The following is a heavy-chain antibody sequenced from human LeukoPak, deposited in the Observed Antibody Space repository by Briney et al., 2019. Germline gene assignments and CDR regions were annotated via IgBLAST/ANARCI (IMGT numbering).Heavy chain of an antibody. V-gene: IGHV3-23*01. CDR3: AKCGWSSSSSFCSLSFDP. CDR1: GFTFTSYS. CDR2: ISGGGGST. J-gene: IGHJ5*02. Sequence: GGSLRLSCAASGFTFTSYSMNWVRQAPGKGLEWVSTISGGGGSTYYADSVKGRFTISRDNSKNTLYLQVNSLRAEDTAVYYCAKCGWSSSSSFCSLSFDPWGQGTLVTVSS. D-gene: IGHD6-13*01.